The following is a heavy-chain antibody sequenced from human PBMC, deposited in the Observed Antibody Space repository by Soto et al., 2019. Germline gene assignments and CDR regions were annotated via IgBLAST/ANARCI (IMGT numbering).Heavy chain of an antibody. CDR1: GCSIISRSYY. CDR2: IYYSGST. CDR3: ARHPSSSWVYSFYMDV. V-gene: IGHV4-39*01. D-gene: IGHD6-6*01. J-gene: IGHJ6*03. Sequence: QRQRQESGPGLVEPSQTLSLTYTVSGCSIISRSYYWGWVRQPPGKGLEWIGSIYYSGSTYYSPSLKSRVTISVDTSKNQFSLKLSSVTAADTAVYYCARHPSSSWVYSFYMDVWGKGTSVTVSS.